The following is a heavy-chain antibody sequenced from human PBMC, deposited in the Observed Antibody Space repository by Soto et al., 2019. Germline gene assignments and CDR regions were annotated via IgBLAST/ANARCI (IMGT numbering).Heavy chain of an antibody. V-gene: IGHV4-34*01. CDR2: INHSGST. CDR3: ARVTLLWFGANSRNWFDP. D-gene: IGHD3-10*01. CDR1: GGSFSGYY. J-gene: IGHJ5*02. Sequence: NPSETLSLTCAVYGGSFSGYYWSWIRQPPGKGLEWIGEINHSGSTNYNPSLKSRVTISVDTSKNQFSLKLSSVTAADTAVYYCARVTLLWFGANSRNWFDPWGRGTLVTVSS.